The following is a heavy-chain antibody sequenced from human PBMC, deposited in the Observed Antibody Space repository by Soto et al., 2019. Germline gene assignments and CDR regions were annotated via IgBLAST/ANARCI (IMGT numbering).Heavy chain of an antibody. CDR3: AHKCYGGYPLDY. CDR1: GFSLSTSGVG. Sequence: QITLKESGPALVKPTQTLTLTCTFSGFSLSTSGVGVGWIRQPPGKALEWLAVIYWDDSKYYSPSLERRLTITKDTAKNQVALTMSNMDPVATARYCCAHKCYGGYPLDYWGQGTLVTVSS. V-gene: IGHV2-5*02. J-gene: IGHJ4*02. D-gene: IGHD4-17*01. CDR2: IYWDDSK.